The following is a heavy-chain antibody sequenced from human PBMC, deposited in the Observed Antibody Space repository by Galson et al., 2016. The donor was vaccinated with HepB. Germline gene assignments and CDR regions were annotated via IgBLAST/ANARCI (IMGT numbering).Heavy chain of an antibody. J-gene: IGHJ1*01. Sequence: SPRLSCATSGFNFEDYAMSWFRQAPGQGPEWMGYIKSKTKGGQTQYAASLRGRCTISRDDSARVAYLDLTDLETEDTATYYCALGGAAAVWGQGTLV. CDR2: IKSKTKGGQT. V-gene: IGHV3-49*03. D-gene: IGHD6-13*01. CDR3: ALGGAAAV. CDR1: GFNFEDYA.